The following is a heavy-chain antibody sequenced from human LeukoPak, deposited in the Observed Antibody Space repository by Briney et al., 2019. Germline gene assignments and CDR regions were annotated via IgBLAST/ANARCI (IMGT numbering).Heavy chain of an antibody. CDR3: ARGSIYYDFWSGYSGPDIDY. CDR2: MNPNSGNT. J-gene: IGHJ4*02. D-gene: IGHD3-3*01. V-gene: IGHV1-8*03. Sequence: GASVKVSCKASGYTFTSYDINWVRQATGQGLEWMGWMNPNSGNTGYAQKFQGRVTITRNTSISTAYMELSSLRSEDTAVYYCARGSIYYDFWSGYSGPDIDYWGQGTLVTVSS. CDR1: GYTFTSYD.